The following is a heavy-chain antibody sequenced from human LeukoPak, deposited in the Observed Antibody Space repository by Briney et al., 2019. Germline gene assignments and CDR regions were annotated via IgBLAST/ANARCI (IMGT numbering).Heavy chain of an antibody. CDR2: MNPNSGNT. CDR3: ARGLEGFLASGDYYYYGMDV. Sequence: ASVKVSCKASGYTFTSYDINWVRQATGQGLEWMGWMNPNSGNTGYAQKFQGRVTMTRNTSISTAYMELSSLRSEDTAVYYGARGLEGFLASGDYYYYGMDVWGQGTTVTVSS. CDR1: GYTFTSYD. V-gene: IGHV1-8*01. D-gene: IGHD3-3*01. J-gene: IGHJ6*02.